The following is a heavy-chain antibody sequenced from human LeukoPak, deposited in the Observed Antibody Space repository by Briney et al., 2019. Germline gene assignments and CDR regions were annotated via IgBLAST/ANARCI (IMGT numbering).Heavy chain of an antibody. CDR1: GYTFTSYA. J-gene: IGHJ4*02. CDR2: ISAYNGNT. Sequence: ASVKVSCKASGYTFTSYAISWVRQAPGQGLEWMGWISAYNGNTNYAQKLHGRVTMTTDTSTSTAYMELRSLRSDDTAVYYCARDKGRLCSGGSCYSDVVDYWGQGTLVTVSS. D-gene: IGHD2-15*01. CDR3: ARDKGRLCSGGSCYSDVVDY. V-gene: IGHV1-18*01.